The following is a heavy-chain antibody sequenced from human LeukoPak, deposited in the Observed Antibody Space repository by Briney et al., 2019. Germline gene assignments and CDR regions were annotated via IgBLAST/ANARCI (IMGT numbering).Heavy chain of an antibody. CDR3: AKDSGQWLDY. J-gene: IGHJ4*02. CDR2: ISYNSGTI. Sequence: GGSLRLSCAASGFNFVDYAMHWVRQVPGKGLEWVSGISYNSGTIVYADSVKGRFTISRDNARNSLFLQMNSLRAEDTAVYYCAKDSGQWLDYWGQGTLVTVSS. D-gene: IGHD2-8*01. V-gene: IGHV3-9*01. CDR1: GFNFVDYA.